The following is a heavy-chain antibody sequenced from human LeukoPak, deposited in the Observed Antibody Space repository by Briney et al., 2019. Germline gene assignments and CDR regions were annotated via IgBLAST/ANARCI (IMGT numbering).Heavy chain of an antibody. V-gene: IGHV4-59*01. CDR1: GGSISVYF. J-gene: IGHJ4*02. Sequence: PSETLSLTCNVSGGSISVYFWSWIRQPPGKGLEWIGYIYYKGNTNYNSSLQSRVTISIDTSKTQFSLNLSSVTAADTGVYYCARDRGSGYFPGFDSWGQGTLVTVSS. CDR2: IYYKGNT. D-gene: IGHD3-3*01. CDR3: ARDRGSGYFPGFDS.